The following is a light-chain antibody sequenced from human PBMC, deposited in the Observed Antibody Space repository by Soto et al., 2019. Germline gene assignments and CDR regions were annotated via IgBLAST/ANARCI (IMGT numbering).Light chain of an antibody. CDR2: DAS. J-gene: IGKJ5*01. CDR3: QQRSNWGIT. CDR1: ESVSSK. Sequence: IVMTQSPATLSVSPWERATLSCRASESVSSKLVWYQQKPGQAPRLLIHDASTRATGIPARSSGSGSGTDLTLTISSLEPEDFAVYYCQQRSNWGITFGQGTRLEIK. V-gene: IGKV3-11*01.